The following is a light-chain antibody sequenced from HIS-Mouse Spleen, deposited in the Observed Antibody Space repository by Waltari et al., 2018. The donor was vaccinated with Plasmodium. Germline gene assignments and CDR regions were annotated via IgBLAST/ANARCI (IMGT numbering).Light chain of an antibody. J-gene: IGLJ1*01. CDR2: QDS. V-gene: IGLV3-1*01. Sequence: SYELTQPPSVSVSPGQTATITCSGATLADKYACWYQQKPGHSPVLVIYQDSKRPSGIPERFSGSNSGNTATLTISGTQAMDEADYYCQAWDSSTDYVFGTGTKVTVL. CDR3: QAWDSSTDYV. CDR1: TLADKY.